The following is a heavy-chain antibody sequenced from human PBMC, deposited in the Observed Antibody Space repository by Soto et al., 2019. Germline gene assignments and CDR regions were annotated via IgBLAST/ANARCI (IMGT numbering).Heavy chain of an antibody. D-gene: IGHD3-10*01. CDR1: GYTFTIYD. J-gene: IGHJ3*02. CDR2: MNPNSGNT. CDR3: ARAVTMVRGVTQTGDAFDI. Sequence: VSVKVSCRASGYTFTIYDMNWVRQANGQGLERMGWMNPNSGNTGYAQKFQGRVTMTRNTSISTAYMELSSLRSEDTAVYYCARAVTMVRGVTQTGDAFDIWGQGTMVTVSS. V-gene: IGHV1-8*01.